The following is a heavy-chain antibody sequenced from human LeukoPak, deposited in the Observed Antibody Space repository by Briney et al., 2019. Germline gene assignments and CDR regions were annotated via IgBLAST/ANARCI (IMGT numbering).Heavy chain of an antibody. D-gene: IGHD6-6*01. V-gene: IGHV5-51*01. J-gene: IGHJ4*02. CDR3: ARLQLGRGFVDY. CDR1: GYSFTSYW. CDR2: IYPGGSDT. Sequence: GESLKISCNCSGYSFTSYWIGWVRQMPGKGLELMGIIYPGGSDTIYSPSFQGQVTTSANKSISTAYLQWSSLQASDTAIYYCARLQLGRGFVDYWGQGTLVTVSS.